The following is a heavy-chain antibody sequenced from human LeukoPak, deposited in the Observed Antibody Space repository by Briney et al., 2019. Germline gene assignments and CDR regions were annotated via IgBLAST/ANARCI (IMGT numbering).Heavy chain of an antibody. Sequence: GGSLRLSCTASGFTFGDYAMSWVRQAPGKGLEWVGFIRSKAYGGTTEYAASVKGRFTISRDDSKSIAYLQMNSLKTEDTAVYYCTRDLETYYYDSSGYDAFDIWGQGTMITVSS. J-gene: IGHJ3*02. CDR3: TRDLETYYYDSSGYDAFDI. V-gene: IGHV3-49*04. D-gene: IGHD3-22*01. CDR2: IRSKAYGGTT. CDR1: GFTFGDYA.